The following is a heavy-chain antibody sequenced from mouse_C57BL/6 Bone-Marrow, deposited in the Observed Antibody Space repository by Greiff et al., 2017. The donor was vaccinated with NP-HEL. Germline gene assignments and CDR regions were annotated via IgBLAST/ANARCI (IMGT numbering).Heavy chain of an antibody. CDR2: IDPSDSYT. J-gene: IGHJ2*01. CDR3: AREGELGPY. V-gene: IGHV1-69*01. Sequence: VQLQQPGAELVMPGASVKLSCKASGYTFTSYWMHWVKQRPGQGLEWIGEIDPSDSYTNYNQKFKGKSTLTVDKSSSTAYMQHSSLTSEDSAVYYCAREGELGPYWGQGTTLTVSS. D-gene: IGHD4-1*01. CDR1: GYTFTSYW.